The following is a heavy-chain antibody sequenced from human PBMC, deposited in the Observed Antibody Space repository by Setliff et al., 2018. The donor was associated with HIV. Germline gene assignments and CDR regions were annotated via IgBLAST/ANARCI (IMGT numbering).Heavy chain of an antibody. J-gene: IGHJ4*02. V-gene: IGHV4-31*03. CDR3: AGFSYNFWVYRFDH. Sequence: SETLSLTCSVSGGSTTSGGYYWSWIRQHPGKGLEYIGYIYYSGSTYYNPFLKSRVTMSIDTSTQQFFLNVTSVTAADAAVYYCAGFSYNFWVYRFDHWGQGALVTV. CDR1: GGSTTSGGYY. CDR2: IYYSGST. D-gene: IGHD3-3*01.